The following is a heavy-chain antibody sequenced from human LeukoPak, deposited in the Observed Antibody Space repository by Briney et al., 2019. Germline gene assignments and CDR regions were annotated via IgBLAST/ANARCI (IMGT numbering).Heavy chain of an antibody. Sequence: GASLQISCKGSGYSFTSYWIGWGRPLPGKGLEWMGIIYPGDSDTRYSPSFQGQVTISADKSISTAYLQWSSLKASDTAMYYCASMCTSCSNFDYWGQGTLVTVSS. CDR3: ASMCTSCSNFDY. CDR1: GYSFTSYW. CDR2: IYPGDSDT. J-gene: IGHJ4*02. V-gene: IGHV5-51*01. D-gene: IGHD2-2*01.